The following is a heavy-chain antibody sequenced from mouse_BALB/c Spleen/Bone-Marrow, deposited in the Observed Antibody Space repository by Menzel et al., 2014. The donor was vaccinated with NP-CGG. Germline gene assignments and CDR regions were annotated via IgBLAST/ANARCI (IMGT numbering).Heavy chain of an antibody. Sequence: VQRVESGPGLVAPSQSLSITCTVSGFSLTSYGIHWVRQPPGKGLEWLGVIWAGGGTIYNSALMSRLSISKDNSKSQVFLKMHSLQTDDTAMCYCARDTGYGNPWFAYWGQGTLVTVSA. CDR2: IWAGGGT. CDR3: ARDTGYGNPWFAY. D-gene: IGHD2-10*02. J-gene: IGHJ3*01. CDR1: GFSLTSYG. V-gene: IGHV2-9*02.